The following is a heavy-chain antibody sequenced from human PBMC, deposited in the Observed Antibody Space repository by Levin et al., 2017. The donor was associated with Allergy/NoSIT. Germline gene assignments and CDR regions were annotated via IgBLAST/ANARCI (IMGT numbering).Heavy chain of an antibody. V-gene: IGHV3-66*02. Sequence: GESLKISCAASGFTVTSNYMSWVCQTPEKGLEWVSILYSGGSAYYADSVKGRFTISRDNSKNTLSLQMNSLRSEDTAVYYCTRVIVVATIADYMDVWGRGTTVTVSS. CDR1: GFTVTSNY. CDR2: LYSGGSA. J-gene: IGHJ6*03. D-gene: IGHD5-12*01. CDR3: TRVIVVATIADYMDV.